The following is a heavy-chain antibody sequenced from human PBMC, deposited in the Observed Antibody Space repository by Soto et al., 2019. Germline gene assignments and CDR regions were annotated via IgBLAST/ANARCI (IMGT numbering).Heavy chain of an antibody. Sequence: EVELLESGGGLVQPGGSLRLSCVASGFTFKNYDMRWIRQAPGKGLEWVSGISGSGGVTYNADSVKGRFTISRDNYKNTLYLQMNSLRAEDTAIYYCAKNRQFRSYYESAGHYDNWGQGTLVTVSS. J-gene: IGHJ4*02. CDR2: ISGSGGVT. CDR1: GFTFKNYD. D-gene: IGHD3-10*01. V-gene: IGHV3-23*01. CDR3: AKNRQFRSYYESAGHYDN.